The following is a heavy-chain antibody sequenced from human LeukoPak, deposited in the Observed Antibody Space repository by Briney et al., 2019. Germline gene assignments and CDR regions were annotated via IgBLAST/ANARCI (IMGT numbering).Heavy chain of an antibody. CDR1: GFTFSSYA. Sequence: GTSLRLSCAASGFTFSSYAIHWVRQAPGKGLEWVSSISSSGSYINYADSVKGRFTISRDNAKNSLYLQMNSLRAEDTAVFYCARDRGSIGGTLDYWGQGTLVTVSS. D-gene: IGHD6-6*01. CDR2: ISSSGSYI. J-gene: IGHJ4*02. CDR3: ARDRGSIGGTLDY. V-gene: IGHV3-21*01.